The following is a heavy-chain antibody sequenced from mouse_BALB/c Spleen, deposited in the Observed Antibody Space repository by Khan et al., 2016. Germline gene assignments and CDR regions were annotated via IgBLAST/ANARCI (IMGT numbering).Heavy chain of an antibody. V-gene: IGHV1S56*01. Sequence: QLKQSGPELVKPGASVRISCKASGYTFTTYYIHWVKQRPGQGLEWIGWIYPGNVNTKYNEKFKGKATLTADKSSSTAYMQLSSLTSEDSAVYFCARNYYRYDEGLAYWGQGTLVTVSA. CDR3: ARNYYRYDEGLAY. CDR2: IYPGNVNT. CDR1: GYTFTTYY. J-gene: IGHJ3*01. D-gene: IGHD2-14*01.